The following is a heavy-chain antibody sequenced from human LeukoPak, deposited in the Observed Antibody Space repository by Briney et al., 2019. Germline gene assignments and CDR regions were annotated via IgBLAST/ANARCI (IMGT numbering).Heavy chain of an antibody. CDR3: AKDEALQYYYGSETSGIDY. J-gene: IGHJ4*02. V-gene: IGHV3-30*18. CDR2: ISYDGSNK. D-gene: IGHD3-10*01. CDR1: GFTFSSYG. Sequence: GRSLRLSCAASGFTFSSYGMHWVRQAPGKGLEWVAVISYDGSNKYYADSVKGRFTISRDNSKNTPYLQMNSLRAEDTAVYYCAKDEALQYYYGSETSGIDYWGQGTLVTVSS.